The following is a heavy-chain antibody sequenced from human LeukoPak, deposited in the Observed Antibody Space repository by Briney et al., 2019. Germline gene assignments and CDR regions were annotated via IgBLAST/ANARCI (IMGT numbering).Heavy chain of an antibody. CDR3: ARAGSSSWSLPGGFDY. Sequence: SETLSLTCSVSGASIKSGSYYWTWIRQPAGKGLEWIGRIYTSGSTNYNPSLKSRVTMSLDTSKNHFSLKLDSVTAADTAVYYCARAGSSSWSLPGGFDYWGQGTLVTVSS. J-gene: IGHJ4*02. CDR1: GASIKSGSYY. D-gene: IGHD6-13*01. V-gene: IGHV4-61*02. CDR2: IYTSGST.